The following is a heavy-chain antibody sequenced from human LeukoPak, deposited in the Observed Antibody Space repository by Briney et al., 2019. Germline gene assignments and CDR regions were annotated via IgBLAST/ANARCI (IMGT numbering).Heavy chain of an antibody. J-gene: IGHJ4*02. Sequence: SETLSLTCAVSGGSLNNYYWSWIRQPPGKGLEWIGEINPRGSTNYNPSLKSRVTLSADTSKNQFSLTLNSVTAADTAVYYCARRRLGYYFDYWGQGTLVTVSS. CDR1: GGSLNNYY. V-gene: IGHV4-34*01. D-gene: IGHD5-24*01. CDR3: ARRRLGYYFDY. CDR2: INPRGST.